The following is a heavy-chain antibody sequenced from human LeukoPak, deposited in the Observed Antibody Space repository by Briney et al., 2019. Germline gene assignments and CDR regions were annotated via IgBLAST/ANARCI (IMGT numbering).Heavy chain of an antibody. J-gene: IGHJ3*02. CDR3: ARDQLAASDAFDI. CDR1: GFTFSSYS. D-gene: IGHD2-2*01. V-gene: IGHV3-21*01. CDR2: ISSSSSYI. Sequence: GGSLRLSCAASGFTFSSYSMNWVRQAPGKGLEWVSSISSSSSYIYYADSVKGRFTISRDNAKNSLYLQMNSLRAEDTAVYYYARDQLAASDAFDIWGQGTMVTVSS.